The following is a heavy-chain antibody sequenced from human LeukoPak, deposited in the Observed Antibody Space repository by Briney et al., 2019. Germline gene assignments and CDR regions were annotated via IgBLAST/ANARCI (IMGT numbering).Heavy chain of an antibody. J-gene: IGHJ4*02. Sequence: GGSLRLSCAACGFTFSSYAMSWVRQGPGKGLEWVSAISGSGGSTYYADSVKGRFTISRDNSKNTLYLQMNSLRAEDTAVYYCAKNYLSIVVVPTNYWGQGTLVTVSS. D-gene: IGHD2-2*01. CDR1: GFTFSSYA. V-gene: IGHV3-23*01. CDR3: AKNYLSIVVVPTNY. CDR2: ISGSGGST.